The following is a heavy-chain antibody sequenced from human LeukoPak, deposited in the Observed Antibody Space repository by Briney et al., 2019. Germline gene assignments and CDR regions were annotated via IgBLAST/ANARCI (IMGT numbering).Heavy chain of an antibody. Sequence: NPSETLSLTCAVSGGSISSSNWWSWVRQPPGKGLEWIGEIYHSGSTNYNPSLKSRVTISVDKSKNQFSLKLSSVTAADTAVYYCARAPRGDDAFDIWGQGTMVTVSS. CDR1: GGSISSSNW. CDR2: IYHSGST. J-gene: IGHJ3*02. V-gene: IGHV4-4*02. CDR3: ARAPRGDDAFDI. D-gene: IGHD2-21*01.